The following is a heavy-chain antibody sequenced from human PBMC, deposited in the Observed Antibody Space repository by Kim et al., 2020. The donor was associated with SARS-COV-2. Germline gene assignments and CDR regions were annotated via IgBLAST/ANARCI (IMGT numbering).Heavy chain of an antibody. CDR1: GFIFSDHY. CDR2: SSNKANSYTT. CDR3: ARVRLGGHWYNDD. D-gene: IGHD1-1*01. Sequence: GGSLRLSCAASGFIFSDHYMDWVRQAPGKGLEWVGRSSNKANSYTTDFAASVKGRFTIARDESENSMYLQMNSLETDDTAMYDCARVRLGGHWYNDDWG. J-gene: IGHJ4*01. V-gene: IGHV3-72*01.